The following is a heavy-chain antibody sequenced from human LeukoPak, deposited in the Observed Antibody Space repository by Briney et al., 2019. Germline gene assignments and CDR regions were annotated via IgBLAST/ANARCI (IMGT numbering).Heavy chain of an antibody. V-gene: IGHV3-74*01. J-gene: IGHJ2*01. CDR2: MNDDGSGI. Sequence: GGSLRLSCALSGLNIRNYWMHWVRQAPGKGLVWVSRMNDDGSGISYADSVKGRFTISRDHAKNILYLQMNSLRAEDTAVYYCARETTVSREWYFDLWGRGTLVTVAS. D-gene: IGHD4-17*01. CDR1: GLNIRNYW. CDR3: ARETTVSREWYFDL.